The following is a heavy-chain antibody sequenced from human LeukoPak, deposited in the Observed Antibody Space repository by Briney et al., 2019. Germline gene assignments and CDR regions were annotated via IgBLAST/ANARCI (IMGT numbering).Heavy chain of an antibody. CDR3: ARAPTFSGWFDY. Sequence: GGSLRLSCAASGFTFSSYAMSWVRQAPGKGLEWVSAISGSGGSSYYADSVKGRFTISRDNAKNSLYLQMNSLRVEDTAVYYCARAPTFSGWFDYWGQGTLVTVSS. V-gene: IGHV3-23*01. CDR1: GFTFSSYA. J-gene: IGHJ4*02. D-gene: IGHD6-19*01. CDR2: ISGSGGSS.